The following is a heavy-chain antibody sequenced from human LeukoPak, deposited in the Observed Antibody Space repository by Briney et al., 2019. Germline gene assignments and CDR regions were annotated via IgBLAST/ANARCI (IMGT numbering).Heavy chain of an antibody. J-gene: IGHJ4*02. Sequence: PGGSLRLSCAGSEFTFINYAMSWVRQAPGEGLEWVSTISGSGTTTYYADSVKGRFTISRDTSKNTMYMQMNSLRAEDTAVYYCASMGASIYGSYYFEYWGQGALVTVSS. CDR1: EFTFINYA. V-gene: IGHV3-23*01. CDR3: ASMGASIYGSYYFEY. D-gene: IGHD3-10*01. CDR2: ISGSGTTT.